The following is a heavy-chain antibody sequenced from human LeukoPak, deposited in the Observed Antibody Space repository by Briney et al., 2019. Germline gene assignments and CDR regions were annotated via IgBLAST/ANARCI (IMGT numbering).Heavy chain of an antibody. J-gene: IGHJ4*02. CDR1: GFTVSNNH. V-gene: IGHV3-66*01. Sequence: GGSLRLSCAASGFTVSNNHMNWVRQIPGKGLEWVSVIYSSGTTYYADSVKGRFTISRDNSKNTVYLQMNSLRAEDTAVYYCARDNNLREDDWGQGTLVTVSS. CDR3: ARDNNLREDD. CDR2: IYSSGTT. D-gene: IGHD1/OR15-1a*01.